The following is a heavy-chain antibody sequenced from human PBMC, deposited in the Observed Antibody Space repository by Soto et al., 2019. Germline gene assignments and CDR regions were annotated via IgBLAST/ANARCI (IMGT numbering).Heavy chain of an antibody. Sequence: GTLSLRFTVSGGSISSYYWSWIRQPPGKGLEWIGYIYYSGSTNYNPSLKSRVTISVDTSKNQFSLKLSSVTAADTAVYYCARDSSGLSYWGQGTLVTVSS. J-gene: IGHJ4*02. CDR3: ARDSSGLSY. D-gene: IGHD6-19*01. CDR2: IYYSGST. CDR1: GGSISSYY. V-gene: IGHV4-59*01.